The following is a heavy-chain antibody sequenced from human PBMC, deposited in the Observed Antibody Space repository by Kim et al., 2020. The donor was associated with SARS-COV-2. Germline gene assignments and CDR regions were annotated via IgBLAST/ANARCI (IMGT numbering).Heavy chain of an antibody. D-gene: IGHD3-16*01. Sequence: YNPSPKSRLTISVDTSQNQFSLKLNSVTAADTAVYFCARDRRGGTGFFDSWGQGALVTVSS. J-gene: IGHJ4*02. V-gene: IGHV4-59*01. CDR3: ARDRRGGTGFFDS.